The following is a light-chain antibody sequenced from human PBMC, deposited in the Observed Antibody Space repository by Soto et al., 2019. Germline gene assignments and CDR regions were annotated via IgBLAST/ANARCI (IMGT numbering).Light chain of an antibody. J-gene: IGKJ3*01. CDR2: GAS. V-gene: IGKV3-20*01. Sequence: EIVLTQSPGTLSLSPGERATLSCRASQSVSSSYLAWYQQKPGQAPRLLIYGASSRATGIPDRFSGSGPGTDFTLTISRLEPEDFAVYYCQQYGSPGTFGPGTKVDIK. CDR1: QSVSSSY. CDR3: QQYGSPGT.